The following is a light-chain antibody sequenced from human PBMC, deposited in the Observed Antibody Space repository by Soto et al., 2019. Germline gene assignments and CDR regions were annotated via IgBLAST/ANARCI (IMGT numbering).Light chain of an antibody. CDR1: SSDVGGYNY. V-gene: IGLV2-11*01. Sequence: QSVLTQPRSMSVSPGQSVTISCTGTSSDVGGYNYVSWYQHHPGKAPKLMIYDVSKRPSGVPDRFSGSRSGNTASLTISGLQADDEADYYCCSYAGTYTFVFGTGTKVTVL. CDR2: DVS. CDR3: CSYAGTYTFV. J-gene: IGLJ1*01.